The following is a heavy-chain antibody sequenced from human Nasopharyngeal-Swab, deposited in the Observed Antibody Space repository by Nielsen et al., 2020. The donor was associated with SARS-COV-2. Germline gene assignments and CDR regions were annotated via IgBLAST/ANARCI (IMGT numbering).Heavy chain of an antibody. V-gene: IGHV4-34*01. D-gene: IGHD2-2*01. CDR2: INHSGST. Sequence: GSLRLSCAVYGGSFSAYYWGWIRQPPGKGLEWIAEINHSGSTNYNPSPKSRVTLSVDTSMNQFSLELSSVTAADTAVYYCARGLSGIVPAPILGLGPYYSYYYMDVWGKGTTVTVSS. CDR3: ARGLSGIVPAPILGLGPYYSYYYMDV. CDR1: GGSFSAYY. J-gene: IGHJ6*03.